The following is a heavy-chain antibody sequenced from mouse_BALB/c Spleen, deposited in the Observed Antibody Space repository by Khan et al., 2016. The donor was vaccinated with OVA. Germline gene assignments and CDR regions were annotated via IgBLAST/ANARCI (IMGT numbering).Heavy chain of an antibody. CDR2: IWNGGNT. V-gene: IGHV2-2*01. CDR3: ARHSYRYDFTY. D-gene: IGHD2-12*01. J-gene: IGHJ3*01. Sequence: QMQLKQSGPGLVQPSQSLSITCTVSGFSLTTYGIHWVRQSPGKGLEWLGVIWNGGNTDYNAPFISRLNISQDNSKSQVFFKMNSLQADDTAIYYCARHSYRYDFTYWGQGTLVTVSA. CDR1: GFSLTTYG.